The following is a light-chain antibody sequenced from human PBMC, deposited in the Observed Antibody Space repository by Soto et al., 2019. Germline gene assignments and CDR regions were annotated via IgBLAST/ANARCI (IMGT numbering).Light chain of an antibody. J-gene: IGLJ1*01. CDR2: ENN. Sequence: QSVLTQPPSVSAAPGQKVPISCSGSSSNIGNNYVSWYQQLPGTAPKLLIYENNKRPSGIPDRFSGSKSGTSATLGITGLQTGDEADYYCGTWDSSLSAFYVFGTGTKVTVL. CDR3: GTWDSSLSAFYV. CDR1: SSNIGNNY. V-gene: IGLV1-51*02.